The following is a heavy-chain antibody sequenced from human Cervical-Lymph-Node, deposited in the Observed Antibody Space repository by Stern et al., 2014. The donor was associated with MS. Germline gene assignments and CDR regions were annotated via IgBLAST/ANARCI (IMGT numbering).Heavy chain of an antibody. J-gene: IGHJ4*02. CDR2: VSYDGSQR. CDR1: GVTFSTYA. D-gene: IGHD3-10*01. CDR3: ARGGRGVGLEY. V-gene: IGHV3-30*10. Sequence: VQLVESGGGVVQPWRSLSLSCVASGVTFSTYAMHWVRQAPGKGLEWVAFVSYDGSQRNSTDSVKARFTISRDNSKNTLYLHMNSLRDEDTAVYFCARGGRGVGLEYWGQGALVTVSS.